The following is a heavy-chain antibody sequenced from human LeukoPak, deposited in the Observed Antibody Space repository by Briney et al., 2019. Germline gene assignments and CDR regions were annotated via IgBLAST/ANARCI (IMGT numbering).Heavy chain of an antibody. CDR1: GGSISSGGYY. J-gene: IGHJ6*02. CDR2: IYHSGYT. D-gene: IGHD6-25*01. CDR3: AREYADSYRYGADV. Sequence: SQTLSLTCTVSGGSISSGGYYWSWIRQHPGPGLEWIGYIYHSGYTDYNPSLKIRVTISIDTSKNQFSLRLSSATAADTAVYYCAREYADSYRYGADVWGQGTTVTVS. V-gene: IGHV4-31*03.